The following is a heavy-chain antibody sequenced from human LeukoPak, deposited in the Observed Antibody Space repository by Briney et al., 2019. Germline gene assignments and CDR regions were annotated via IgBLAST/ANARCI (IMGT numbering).Heavy chain of an antibody. V-gene: IGHV3-30*18. CDR2: ISYDGSNK. CDR3: AKPGRAYCGGDCYSDYFDY. J-gene: IGHJ4*02. Sequence: PGGSLRLSCTASGFTFRNYAMHWLRQAPGKGLEWVAVISYDGSNKYYADSVKGRFTISRDNSKNTLYLQMNSLRAEDTAMYYCAKPGRAYCGGDCYSDYFDYWGQGTLVTVSS. D-gene: IGHD2-21*02. CDR1: GFTFRNYA.